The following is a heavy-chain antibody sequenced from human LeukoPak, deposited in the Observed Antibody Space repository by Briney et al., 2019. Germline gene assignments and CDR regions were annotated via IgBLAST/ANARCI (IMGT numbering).Heavy chain of an antibody. CDR2: IYYSGST. Sequence: SQTLSLTCTVSGGSISSGGYYWSWIRQHPGKGLEWIGYIYYSGSTYYNPSLKSRVTISVDTSKNQFSLKLSSVTAADTAVYYCARERTGTEAFGWFDPWGQGTLVTVSS. V-gene: IGHV4-31*03. J-gene: IGHJ5*02. D-gene: IGHD1/OR15-1a*01. CDR3: ARERTGTEAFGWFDP. CDR1: GGSISSGGYY.